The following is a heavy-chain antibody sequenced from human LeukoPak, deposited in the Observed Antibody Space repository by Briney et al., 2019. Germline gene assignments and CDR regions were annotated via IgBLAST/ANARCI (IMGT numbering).Heavy chain of an antibody. J-gene: IGHJ6*02. CDR3: ARDENGSDGNYYYGMDV. CDR1: GYTFTSYA. V-gene: IGHV7-4-1*02. CDR2: INTNTGNP. Sequence: ASVKVSCKASGYTFTSYAMNWVRQAPGQGLEWMGWINTNTGNPTYAQGFTGRFVFSLDTSVSTAYLQISSLKAEDTAVYYCARDENGSDGNYYYGMDVWGQGTTVTVSS. D-gene: IGHD5-24*01.